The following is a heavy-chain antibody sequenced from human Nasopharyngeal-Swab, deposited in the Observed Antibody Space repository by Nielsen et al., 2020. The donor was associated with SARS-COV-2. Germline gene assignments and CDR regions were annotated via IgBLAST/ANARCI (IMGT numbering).Heavy chain of an antibody. CDR2: SRVKANSYSA. Sequence: GESLKISCVASGFNLGDYYMDWVRQAPGKGLEWLGHSRVKANSYSAEYAASVTGRFTFSREESRNLLYLQMNSLTTEGTAVYYCARVGICYNDWCGSYDSWGQGTLVTVSS. D-gene: IGHD3-9*01. CDR3: ARVGICYNDWCGSYDS. V-gene: IGHV3-72*01. J-gene: IGHJ4*02. CDR1: GFNLGDYY.